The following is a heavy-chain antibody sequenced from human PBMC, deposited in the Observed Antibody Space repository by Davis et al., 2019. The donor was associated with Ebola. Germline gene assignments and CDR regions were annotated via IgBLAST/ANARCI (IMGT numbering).Heavy chain of an antibody. CDR1: GFTFSSYG. Sequence: GESLKISCAASGFTFSSYGMHWVRQAPGKGLEWVAVIAYDGTTQYYADSVKGRFTIFRDSAKNSLFLQMNNLRAEDTAVYYCAKDGGDSGIRFDSWGQGTLVTVSS. CDR3: AKDGGDSGIRFDS. V-gene: IGHV3-30*12. J-gene: IGHJ4*02. D-gene: IGHD3-10*01. CDR2: IAYDGTTQ.